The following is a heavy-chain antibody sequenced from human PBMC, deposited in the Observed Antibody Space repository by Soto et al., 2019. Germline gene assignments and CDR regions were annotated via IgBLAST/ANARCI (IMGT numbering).Heavy chain of an antibody. D-gene: IGHD4-17*01. CDR1: GGTFSSYA. V-gene: IGHV1-69*12. Sequence: QVQLVQSGAGVKKPGSSVKVSCTASGGTFSSYAISWVRQAPGQGLEWMGGIIPIFGTANYAQKFQGRVTITADESTSXAXXELSSLRSEDTAVYYCASGPPHLPPTVTTGGALDYWGQGTLVTVSS. J-gene: IGHJ4*02. CDR2: IIPIFGTA. CDR3: ASGPPHLPPTVTTGGALDY.